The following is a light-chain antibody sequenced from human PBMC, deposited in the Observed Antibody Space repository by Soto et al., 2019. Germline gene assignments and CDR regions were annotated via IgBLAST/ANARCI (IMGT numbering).Light chain of an antibody. CDR1: SSDVGGYNL. V-gene: IGLV2-14*02. Sequence: QSALTQPASVSGSPGQSITISCTGTSSDVGGYNLVSWYQQHPGKAPKLMIYEGSKRPSGVPDRFSGSKSGNTASLTVSGLHAEEEADYYCSSYAGSTNYVFGAGTKLTVL. CDR2: EGS. J-gene: IGLJ1*01. CDR3: SSYAGSTNYV.